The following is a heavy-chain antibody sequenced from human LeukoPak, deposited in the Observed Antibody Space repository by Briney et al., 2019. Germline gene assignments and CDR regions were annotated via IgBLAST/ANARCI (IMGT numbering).Heavy chain of an antibody. V-gene: IGHV4-61*02. CDR2: IYTSGST. J-gene: IGHJ4*02. CDR3: ASDFD. Sequence: SETLSLTCAVSGGSISSGGYSWSWIRQPAGKGLEWIGRIYTSGSTNYNPSLKSRVTISVDTSKNQFSLKLISVTAADTAVYYCASDFDWGQGILVTVSS. CDR1: GGSISSGGYS. D-gene: IGHD3-9*01.